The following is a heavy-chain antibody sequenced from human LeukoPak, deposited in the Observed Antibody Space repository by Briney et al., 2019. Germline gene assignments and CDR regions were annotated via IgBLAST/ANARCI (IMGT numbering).Heavy chain of an antibody. V-gene: IGHV3-21*01. CDR1: GFTFSSYS. CDR2: ISGDSNYI. D-gene: IGHD1-26*01. CDR3: ARGGGSYDY. Sequence: GGSLRLSCAASGFTFSSYSINWVRQAPGKGLEWVSSISGDSNYIYYADSVRGRFTISRDNAKTSLYLQMNSLRADGTAVYYCARGGGSYDYLGQGTLVTVSS. J-gene: IGHJ4*02.